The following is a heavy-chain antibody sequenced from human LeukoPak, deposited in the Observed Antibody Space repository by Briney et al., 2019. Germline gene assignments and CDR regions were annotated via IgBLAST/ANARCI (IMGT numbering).Heavy chain of an antibody. D-gene: IGHD7-27*01. CDR2: MYYSGSA. CDR3: ARDRWGSDDAFDI. Sequence: SETLSLTCTVSGGSISSYYWSWSRQPPGQGPEWVGFMYYSGSASSNPYPKSRVTISVDSSKKQFSLKLSSVTAADAAVYYCARDRWGSDDAFDIWGQGTMVTVSS. CDR1: GGSISSYY. J-gene: IGHJ3*02. V-gene: IGHV4-59*01.